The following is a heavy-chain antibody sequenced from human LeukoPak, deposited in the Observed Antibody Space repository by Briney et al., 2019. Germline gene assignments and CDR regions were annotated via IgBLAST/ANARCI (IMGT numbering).Heavy chain of an antibody. Sequence: SVKVSCKASGGTFSSYAISWVRQAPGQGLEWMGGIIPIFGTANYAQKFQGRVTITADKSTSTAYMELSSLRSEDTAVYYCARAHCSSTSCYPRSPYYFDYWGQGTLVTVSS. CDR1: GGTFSSYA. V-gene: IGHV1-69*06. CDR3: ARAHCSSTSCYPRSPYYFDY. D-gene: IGHD2-2*01. CDR2: IIPIFGTA. J-gene: IGHJ4*02.